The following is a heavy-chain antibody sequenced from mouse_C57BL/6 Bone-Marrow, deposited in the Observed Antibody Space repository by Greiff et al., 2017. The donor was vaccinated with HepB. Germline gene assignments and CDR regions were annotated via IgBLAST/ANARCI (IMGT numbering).Heavy chain of an antibody. D-gene: IGHD1-1*01. Sequence: QVQLKQPGAELVMPGASVKLSCKASGYTFTSYWMHWVKQRPGQGLEWIGEIDPSDSYTNYNQKFKGKSTLTVDKSSSTAYMQLSSLTSEDSAVYYCARWGCYGSSPVVDVGGTGTTVTVSS. J-gene: IGHJ1*03. CDR3: ARWGCYGSSPVVDV. CDR1: GYTFTSYW. V-gene: IGHV1-69*01. CDR2: IDPSDSYT.